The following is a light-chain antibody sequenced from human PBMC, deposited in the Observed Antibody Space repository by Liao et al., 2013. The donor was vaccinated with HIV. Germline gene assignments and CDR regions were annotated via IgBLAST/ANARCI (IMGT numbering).Light chain of an antibody. CDR1: ALPKQY. J-gene: IGLJ3*02. Sequence: SYELTQPPSVSVSPGQTARITCSGDALPKQYAYWYQQKPGQAPVLMIFKDTERPAGIPERFSGSTSGTTVTLTINGVQAEDEADYYCQSADSSGTSWVFGGGTKLTVL. CDR2: KDT. V-gene: IGLV3-25*03. CDR3: QSADSSGTSWV.